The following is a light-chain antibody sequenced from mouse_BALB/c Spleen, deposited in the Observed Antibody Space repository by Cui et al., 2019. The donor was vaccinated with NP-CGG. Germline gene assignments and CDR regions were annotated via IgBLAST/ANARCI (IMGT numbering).Light chain of an antibody. CDR1: TGAVTTSNY. Sequence: QAAVTPASAPTTSHGETVTLTCRSSTGAVTTSNYANWVQEKPDHLFTGLIGGTNNRVPGVPARFSGSLIGDKSALTITGAQTEDEAIYFCALWYSNHWVFGGGTKLTVL. J-gene: IGLJ1*01. CDR3: ALWYSNHWV. CDR2: GTN. V-gene: IGLV1*01.